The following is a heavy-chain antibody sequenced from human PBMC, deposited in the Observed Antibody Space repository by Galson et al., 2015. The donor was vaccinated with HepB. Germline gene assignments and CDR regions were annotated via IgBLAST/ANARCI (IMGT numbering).Heavy chain of an antibody. CDR2: IYTGGGT. J-gene: IGHJ3*02. D-gene: IGHD1/OR15-1a*01. Sequence: SLRLSCAASGFTVSSNYLTWVRQAPGKGLEWVSVIYTGGGTYYADSVKGRFTISRDNSENTLYLHMNSLRAEDTAVYYCARGNSLGHDAFDIWAQGTMVTVSS. CDR3: ARGNSLGHDAFDI. CDR1: GFTVSSNY. V-gene: IGHV3-66*01.